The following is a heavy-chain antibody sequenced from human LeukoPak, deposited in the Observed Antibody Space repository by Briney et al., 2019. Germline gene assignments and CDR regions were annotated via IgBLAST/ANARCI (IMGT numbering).Heavy chain of an antibody. V-gene: IGHV3-21*01. J-gene: IGHJ4*02. CDR2: MRSSSSYI. CDR3: ARDPSITMIAFFDC. CDR1: GFTFSSYS. D-gene: IGHD3-22*01. Sequence: GGSLRLSCAASGFTFSSYSMNWVRQAPGKRLEWFSSMRSSSSYIYYADSVKGRFTISRVNAKNSLYLQMNSLSGEDTAVYYCARDPSITMIAFFDCWGQGPLVTVSS.